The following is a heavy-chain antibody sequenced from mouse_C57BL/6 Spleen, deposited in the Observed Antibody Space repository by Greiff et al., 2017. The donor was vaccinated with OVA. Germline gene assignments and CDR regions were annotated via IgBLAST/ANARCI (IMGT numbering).Heavy chain of an antibody. Sequence: EVKVEESGGGLVKPGGSLKLSCAASGFTFSSYAMSWVRQTPEKRLEWVATISDGGSYTYYPDNVKGRFTLSRDNAKNNLYLQMSHLKSEDTAMYYCARRGYYDSYWYFDVWGTGTTVTVSS. CDR1: GFTFSSYA. V-gene: IGHV5-4*03. CDR3: ARRGYYDSYWYFDV. CDR2: ISDGGSYT. J-gene: IGHJ1*03. D-gene: IGHD2-4*01.